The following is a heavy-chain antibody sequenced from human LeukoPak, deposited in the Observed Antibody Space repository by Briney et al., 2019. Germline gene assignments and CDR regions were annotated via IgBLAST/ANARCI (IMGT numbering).Heavy chain of an antibody. V-gene: IGHV3-33*01. CDR3: ARDLQDVVGAIDY. Sequence: GGSLRLSCAASGFTFSSYGMHWVRQAPGKGLEWVAVIWYDGSNKYYADSVKGRFTISRDNSKNTLYLQMNSLRAEDTAVYYCARDLQDVVGAIDYWGQGTLVTVSS. J-gene: IGHJ4*02. D-gene: IGHD1-26*01. CDR2: IWYDGSNK. CDR1: GFTFSSYG.